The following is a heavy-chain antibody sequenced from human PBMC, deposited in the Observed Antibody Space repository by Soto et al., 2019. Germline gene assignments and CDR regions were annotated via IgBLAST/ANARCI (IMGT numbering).Heavy chain of an antibody. J-gene: IGHJ6*02. CDR3: TTDGIAVAGHYYYYGMDV. D-gene: IGHD6-19*01. V-gene: IGHV3-15*07. Sequence: TGGSLRLSCAASGFTFSNAWMNWVRQAPGKGLEWVGRIKSKTDGGTTDYAAPVKGRFTISRDDSKNTLYLQMNSLKTEDTAVYYCTTDGIAVAGHYYYYGMDVWGQGTTVTVSS. CDR1: GFTFSNAW. CDR2: IKSKTDGGTT.